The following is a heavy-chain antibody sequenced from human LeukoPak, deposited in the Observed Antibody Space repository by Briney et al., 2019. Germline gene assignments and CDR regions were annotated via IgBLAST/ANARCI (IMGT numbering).Heavy chain of an antibody. Sequence: SETLSLTCAVYGGSFSGYYWSWIRQPPGKGLEWIGEINHSGGTNYNPSLKSRVTISVDTSKNQFSLKLSSVTAADTAVYYCANRIAAAGRGGGWFDPWGQGTLVTVSS. CDR1: GGSFSGYY. V-gene: IGHV4-34*01. J-gene: IGHJ5*02. CDR3: ANRIAAAGRGGGWFDP. CDR2: INHSGGT. D-gene: IGHD6-13*01.